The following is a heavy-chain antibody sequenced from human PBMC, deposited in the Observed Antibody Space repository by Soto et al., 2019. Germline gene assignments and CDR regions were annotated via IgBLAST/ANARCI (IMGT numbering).Heavy chain of an antibody. CDR1: GFTFTSSA. CDR2: IVVGSGNT. CDR3: AADRLVRGVLSV. J-gene: IGHJ6*02. V-gene: IGHV1-58*01. Sequence: SVKVSCKASGFTFTSSAVQWVRQARGQRLEWIGWIVVGSGNTNYAQKFQERVTITRDMSTSTAYMELSSLRSEDTAVYYCAADRLVRGVLSVWGQGTTVTVSS. D-gene: IGHD3-10*01.